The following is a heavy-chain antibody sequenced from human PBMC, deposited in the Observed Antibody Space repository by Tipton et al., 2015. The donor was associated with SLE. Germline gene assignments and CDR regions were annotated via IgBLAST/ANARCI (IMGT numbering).Heavy chain of an antibody. Sequence: TLSLTCAVYGGSFSGNYWIWIRQTPGKGLEWIGEINHRGGTNLNPSLESRVSVSKDTSKNQFSLNLRSVTAADTAVYYCARGGTGDGRNPFDPWGQGTLVTVSS. CDR3: ARGGTGDGRNPFDP. CDR1: GGSFSGNY. V-gene: IGHV4-34*01. J-gene: IGHJ5*02. CDR2: INHRGGT. D-gene: IGHD4-23*01.